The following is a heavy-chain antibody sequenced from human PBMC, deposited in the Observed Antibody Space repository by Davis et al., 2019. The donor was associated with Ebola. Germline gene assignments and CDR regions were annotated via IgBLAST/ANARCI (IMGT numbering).Heavy chain of an antibody. Sequence: GESLKTPCAASGFTFSSNSMNWVRQAPGKGLEWVSFISSSSNYIYYADSVKGRFTVSRDNAKNSLYLQMNSLRAEDTAVYYCVRDPALVVTGGGWFFGLWGRGTLVTVSS. V-gene: IGHV3-21*01. CDR2: ISSSSNYI. CDR3: VRDPALVVTGGGWFFGL. D-gene: IGHD2-21*02. CDR1: GFTFSSNS. J-gene: IGHJ2*01.